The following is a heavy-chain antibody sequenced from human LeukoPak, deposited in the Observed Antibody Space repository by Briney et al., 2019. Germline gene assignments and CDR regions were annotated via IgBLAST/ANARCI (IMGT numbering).Heavy chain of an antibody. Sequence: GGSLRLSCAVSGFTFSSYDMSWVRQAPGKGLEWVSAISGSGGSTYYADSVKGRFTISRDNAKNSLYLQMNSLRVEDTAVYYCARDLNWETYWGQGTLVSVSS. CDR2: ISGSGGST. V-gene: IGHV3-23*01. J-gene: IGHJ4*02. D-gene: IGHD7-27*01. CDR3: ARDLNWETY. CDR1: GFTFSSYD.